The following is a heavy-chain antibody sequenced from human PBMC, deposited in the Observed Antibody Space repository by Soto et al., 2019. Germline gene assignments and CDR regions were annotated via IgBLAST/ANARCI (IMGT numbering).Heavy chain of an antibody. CDR2: INHSGST. D-gene: IGHD3-16*01. CDR3: AGGALHAFDI. J-gene: IGHJ3*02. CDR1: GGSFSGYY. V-gene: IGHV4-34*01. Sequence: SETLSLTCAVYGGSFSGYYWSWIRQPPGKGLEWIGEINHSGSTNYNPSLKSRVTISVDTSKNQFSLKLSSVTAADTAVYYCAGGALHAFDIWGQGTMVTVSS.